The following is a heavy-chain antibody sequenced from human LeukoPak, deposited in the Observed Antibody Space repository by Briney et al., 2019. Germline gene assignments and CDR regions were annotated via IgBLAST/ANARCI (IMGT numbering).Heavy chain of an antibody. J-gene: IGHJ4*02. CDR1: GGSISSYY. Sequence: SETLSLTCTVSGGSISSYYWSWIRQPPGKGLEWIGYIYYSGSTNYNPSLKSRVTISVDTSKNQFSLKLSSVTAADTAVYYCARDLFLGYWGQGTLVTVPS. D-gene: IGHD3-3*01. CDR2: IYYSGST. V-gene: IGHV4-59*01. CDR3: ARDLFLGY.